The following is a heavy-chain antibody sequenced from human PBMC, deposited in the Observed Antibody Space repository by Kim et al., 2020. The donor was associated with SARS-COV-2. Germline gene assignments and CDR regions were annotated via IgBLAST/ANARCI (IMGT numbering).Heavy chain of an antibody. V-gene: IGHV1-18*01. D-gene: IGHD2-2*01. J-gene: IGHJ6*02. CDR3: AREIPGYGMDV. Sequence: TNYAQKLQGRVTMTTDTSTSTAYMELRSLRSDDTAVYYCAREIPGYGMDVWGQGTTVTVSS. CDR2: T.